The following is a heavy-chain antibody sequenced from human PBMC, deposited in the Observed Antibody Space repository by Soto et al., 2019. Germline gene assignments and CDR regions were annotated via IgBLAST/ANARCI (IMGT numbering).Heavy chain of an antibody. CDR3: ARVKIGTVYGSGSYSWFDP. V-gene: IGHV6-1*01. J-gene: IGHJ5*02. CDR1: GDSVSSNSAA. CDR2: TYYRSKWYN. D-gene: IGHD3-10*01. Sequence: PSQTLSLTCAISGDSVSSNSAAWNWIRQSPSRGLEWLGRTYYRSKWYNDYAVSVKSRITINPDTSKNQFSLQLNSVTPEDTAVYYCARVKIGTVYGSGSYSWFDPWGQGTLVTVSS.